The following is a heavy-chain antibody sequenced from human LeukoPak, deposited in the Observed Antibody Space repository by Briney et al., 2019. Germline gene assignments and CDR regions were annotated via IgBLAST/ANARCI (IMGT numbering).Heavy chain of an antibody. D-gene: IGHD3-22*01. CDR1: GGSFSGYY. Sequence: SETLSLTCAVYGGSFSGYYWSWIRQPPGKGLEWIGEINHSGSTNYNPSLKSRVTISVDTSKNQFSLKLSSVTAADTAVYYCASRAYSDSSGYSPRSPDTLNQKYYFDYWGQGTLVTVSS. V-gene: IGHV4-34*01. CDR3: ASRAYSDSSGYSPRSPDTLNQKYYFDY. CDR2: INHSGST. J-gene: IGHJ4*02.